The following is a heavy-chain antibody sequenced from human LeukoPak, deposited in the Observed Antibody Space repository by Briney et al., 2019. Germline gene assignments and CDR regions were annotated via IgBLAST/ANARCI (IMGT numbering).Heavy chain of an antibody. CDR2: IRYDGSNK. D-gene: IGHD1-26*01. J-gene: IGHJ3*02. Sequence: GGSLRLSCAASGFTFSSYGMHWVRQAPGKGLEWVAFIRYDGSNKYYADSVKGRFTISRDNSKNTLYLQMNSLRAEDTAVYYCAKVYSGSYPPDAFDIWGQGTMVTVSS. CDR1: GFTFSSYG. CDR3: AKVYSGSYPPDAFDI. V-gene: IGHV3-30*02.